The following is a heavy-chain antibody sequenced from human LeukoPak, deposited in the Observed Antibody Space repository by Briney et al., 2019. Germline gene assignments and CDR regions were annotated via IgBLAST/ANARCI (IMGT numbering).Heavy chain of an antibody. Sequence: ASVKVSCKASGYTFTGYYMHWVRQAPGQGLEWMGWINPNSGGTNYAQKFQGWVTMTRDTSISTAYMELSRLRSDDTAVYYCARSNVLLWFGELKPLDYWGQGTLVTVSS. D-gene: IGHD3-10*01. CDR3: ARSNVLLWFGELKPLDY. CDR1: GYTFTGYY. V-gene: IGHV1-2*04. J-gene: IGHJ4*02. CDR2: INPNSGGT.